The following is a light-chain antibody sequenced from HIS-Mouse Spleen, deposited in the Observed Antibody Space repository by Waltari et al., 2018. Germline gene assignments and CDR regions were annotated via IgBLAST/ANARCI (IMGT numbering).Light chain of an antibody. V-gene: IGLV2-14*03. CDR3: SSYTSSSTYV. CDR1: SSDVGGYNY. J-gene: IGLJ1*01. CDR2: DVS. Sequence: QSALTQPASVSGSPGQSITISCTGTSSDVGGYNYVSWYQQHPGKAPKRMIYDVSNRPSGLSNPFSGSKAGNTASLTISGLQAEDEADYYCSSYTSSSTYVFGTGTKVTVL.